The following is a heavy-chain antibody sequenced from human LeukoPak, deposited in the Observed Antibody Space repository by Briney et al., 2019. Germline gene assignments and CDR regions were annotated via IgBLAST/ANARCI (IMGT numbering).Heavy chain of an antibody. CDR2: ISGTGGST. V-gene: IGHV3-23*01. D-gene: IGHD6-6*01. Sequence: GGSLRLSCATSGFTFSNYAMSWVRQAPGKGLEWVSAISGTGGSTYYADSVKGRFTISRDNSKNTLYLQMNSLRAEDTAVYYCAKHTEAARRNYYYYYGMDVWGQGTTVTVSS. CDR1: GFTFSNYA. J-gene: IGHJ6*02. CDR3: AKHTEAARRNYYYYYGMDV.